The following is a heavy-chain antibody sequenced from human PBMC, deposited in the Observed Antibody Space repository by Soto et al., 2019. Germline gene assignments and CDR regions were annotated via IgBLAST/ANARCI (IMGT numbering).Heavy chain of an antibody. Sequence: SLRLSCAASGFTFTHYAMSWVRQAPGKGLEWVSSISGSGGSTYYADSVKGRFTISRDNSKNTLYLQMNSLRAEDTAVYYCARDQVYYYGSGSYGYYGMDVWGQGTTVTVSS. D-gene: IGHD3-10*01. J-gene: IGHJ6*02. CDR2: ISGSGGST. CDR3: ARDQVYYYGSGSYGYYGMDV. CDR1: GFTFTHYA. V-gene: IGHV3-23*01.